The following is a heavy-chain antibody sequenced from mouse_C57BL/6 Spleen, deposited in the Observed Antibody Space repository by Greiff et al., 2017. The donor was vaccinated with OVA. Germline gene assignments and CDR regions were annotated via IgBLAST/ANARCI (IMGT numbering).Heavy chain of an antibody. V-gene: IGHV1-76*01. CDR2: IYPGSGNT. CDR3: ARRGTTRYFDY. Sequence: VQLQQSGAELVRPGASVKLSCKASGYTFTDYYINWVKQRPGQGLEWIARIYPGSGNTYYNEKFKGKATLTAEKSSSTAYMQLSSLTSEDSAVYFCARRGTTRYFDYWGQGTTRTVSS. CDR1: GYTFTDYY. D-gene: IGHD1-1*01. J-gene: IGHJ2*01.